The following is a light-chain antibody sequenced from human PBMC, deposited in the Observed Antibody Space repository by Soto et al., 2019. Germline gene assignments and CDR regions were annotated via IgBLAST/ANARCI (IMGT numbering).Light chain of an antibody. CDR1: QSVHSN. Sequence: EIVMTQSPATLSLSPGETATLSCRASQSVHSNLAWFQQHPGQAPRLLIYGASSRATSIPVRFSGSGSGTEFTLTISSLQPEDFAVYYCQQYTDWPWGTFGGGTKVGIK. J-gene: IGKJ4*01. V-gene: IGKV3-15*01. CDR2: GAS. CDR3: QQYTDWPWGT.